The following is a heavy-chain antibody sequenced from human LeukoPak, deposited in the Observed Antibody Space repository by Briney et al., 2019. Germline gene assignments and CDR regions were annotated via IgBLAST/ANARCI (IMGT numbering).Heavy chain of an antibody. Sequence: GGSLRLSCAASGFTFGTYWMTWVRQVPGRGPEWVANVNRDGSETYYLDSVKGRFTISKDNAKNSLYLQMNSLRAEDTALYHCARNNGMDVWGQGTTVIVSS. J-gene: IGHJ6*02. CDR1: GFTFGTYW. CDR2: VNRDGSET. CDR3: ARNNGMDV. V-gene: IGHV3-7*03.